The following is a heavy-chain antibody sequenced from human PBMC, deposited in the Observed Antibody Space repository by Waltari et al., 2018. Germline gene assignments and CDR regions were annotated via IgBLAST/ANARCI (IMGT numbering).Heavy chain of an antibody. V-gene: IGHV3-23*01. CDR1: GITFNTFA. D-gene: IGHD1-20*01. CDR2: ITVADDT. CDR3: ATPFYNWDDPLHS. Sequence: EVQLLESGGDLVQPGGSLRLSCAASGITFNTFALIWVRLAPGTGLEWVSAITVADDTYYADSVKGRFTISRDTSKDTVYLQMNGLRAADTAVYYCATPFYNWDDPLHSWGPGTLVTVSS. J-gene: IGHJ4*02.